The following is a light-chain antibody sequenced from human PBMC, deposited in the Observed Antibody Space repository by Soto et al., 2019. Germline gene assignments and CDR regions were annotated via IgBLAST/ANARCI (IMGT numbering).Light chain of an antibody. CDR3: QQRSNWPLIT. J-gene: IGKJ5*01. CDR2: DAS. Sequence: EIVLTQSPATLSLSPGERATLSCRARQSVSSYLAWYQQKPGQAPRLLIYDASNRATGIQARFSGSGSGTDFTLTISSLEPEDFAVYYCQQRSNWPLITFGQGTRLEIK. CDR1: QSVSSY. V-gene: IGKV3-11*01.